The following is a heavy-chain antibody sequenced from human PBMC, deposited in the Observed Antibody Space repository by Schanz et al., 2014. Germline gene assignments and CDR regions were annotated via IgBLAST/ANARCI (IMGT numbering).Heavy chain of an antibody. J-gene: IGHJ5*02. CDR3: ARPALWFGDNCFDP. Sequence: EVHLVESGGGLVQPGGSLRLSCAASGFTFSSYWMHWVRQVPGKGLVWVSRIKSDGSSTSYADSVKGRFTISRDNAKNTLYLPMNSLRAEDTAVYYCARPALWFGDNCFDPWGQGTLVTVSS. D-gene: IGHD3-10*01. V-gene: IGHV3-74*01. CDR1: GFTFSSYW. CDR2: IKSDGSST.